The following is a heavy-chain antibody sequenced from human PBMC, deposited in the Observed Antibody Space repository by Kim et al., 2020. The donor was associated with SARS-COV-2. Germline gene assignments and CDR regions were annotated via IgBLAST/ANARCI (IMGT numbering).Heavy chain of an antibody. Sequence: RYHADSLKGRLTIPRANAKNSLYLQMNSLGDEDTAVYYCARAGEGDLLDYWGQGTLVTVSS. CDR3: ARAGEGDLLDY. V-gene: IGHV3-48*02. J-gene: IGHJ4*02. D-gene: IGHD1-26*01. CDR2: R.